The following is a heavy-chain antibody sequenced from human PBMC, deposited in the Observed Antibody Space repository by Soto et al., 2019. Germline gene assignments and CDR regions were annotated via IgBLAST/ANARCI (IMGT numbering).Heavy chain of an antibody. CDR1: GGSISSYY. J-gene: IGHJ6*02. V-gene: IGHV4-59*01. Sequence: SETLSLTCTVSGGSISSYYWSWIRQSPGKGLEWIGYIHYSGSTQSNPSLKSRVTISVDTSRNQVSLKLSSVTAADSAVYFCARARYQLLHPYYYGMDVWGQGTTVTVSS. D-gene: IGHD2-2*01. CDR2: IHYSGST. CDR3: ARARYQLLHPYYYGMDV.